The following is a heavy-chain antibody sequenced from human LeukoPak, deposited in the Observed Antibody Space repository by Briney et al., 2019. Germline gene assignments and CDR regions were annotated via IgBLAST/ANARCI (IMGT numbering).Heavy chain of an antibody. CDR1: GGSFSGYY. D-gene: IGHD3-9*01. CDR3: ARVYYDILTGYYRAKNWFDP. Sequence: SETLSLTCAVYGGSFSGYYWSWIRQPPGKGLEWIGEINHGGSTNYNPSLKSRVTISVDTSKNQFSLKLSSVTAADTAVYYCARVYYDILTGYYRAKNWFDPWGQGTLVTVSS. V-gene: IGHV4-34*01. CDR2: INHGGST. J-gene: IGHJ5*02.